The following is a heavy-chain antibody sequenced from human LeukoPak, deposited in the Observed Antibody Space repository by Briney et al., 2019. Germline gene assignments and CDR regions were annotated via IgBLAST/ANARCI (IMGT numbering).Heavy chain of an antibody. CDR2: ISYDGSNK. D-gene: IGHD3-22*01. J-gene: IGHJ3*02. Sequence: GSLRLSCVASGFTFSSYAMHWVRQAPGKGLEWVAVISYDGSNKYYADSVKGRFTISRDNSKNTLYLQMNSLRAEDTAVYYCARMIVVVIPTAGDAFDIWGQGTMVTVSS. CDR1: GFTFSSYA. V-gene: IGHV3-30-3*01. CDR3: ARMIVVVIPTAGDAFDI.